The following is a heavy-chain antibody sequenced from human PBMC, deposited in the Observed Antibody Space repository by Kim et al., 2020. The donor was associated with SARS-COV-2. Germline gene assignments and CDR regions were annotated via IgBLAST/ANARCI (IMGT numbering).Heavy chain of an antibody. D-gene: IGHD6-19*01. V-gene: IGHV3-23*01. CDR1: GFTFSSYD. CDR3: AKARWRESSGWNPHSF. J-gene: IGHJ3*01. Sequence: GGSLRLSCAASGFTFSSYDMSWVRQAPGKGLEWVSATSSSGGSTSYADSVTGRFTISIANSKTTQSLQLNSLRAETTAAYSCAKARWRESSGWNPHSF. CDR2: TSSSGGST.